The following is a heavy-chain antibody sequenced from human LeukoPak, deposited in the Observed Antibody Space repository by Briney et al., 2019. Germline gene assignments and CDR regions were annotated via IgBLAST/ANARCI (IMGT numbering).Heavy chain of an antibody. D-gene: IGHD3-22*01. J-gene: IGHJ4*02. CDR3: ARGDYYYDSSGYYAPAEYYFDY. CDR1: GFTFSSYS. Sequence: PGGSLRLSCAPSGFTFSSYSMNWVRQAPGKGLEWVSSISSSSSYIYYADSVKGRFTISRDNAKNSLYLQMNSLRAEDTAVYYCARGDYYYDSSGYYAPAEYYFDYWGQGTLVTVSS. CDR2: ISSSSSYI. V-gene: IGHV3-21*01.